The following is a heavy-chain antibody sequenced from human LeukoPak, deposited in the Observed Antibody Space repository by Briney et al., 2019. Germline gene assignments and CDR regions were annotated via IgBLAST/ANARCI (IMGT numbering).Heavy chain of an antibody. CDR3: ARNYGDYWGGVGYFDY. J-gene: IGHJ4*02. CDR1: GYTFTSYG. Sequence: ASVKVSCKASGYTFTSYGISWVRQAPRQGLEWMGWISAYNGDTNYAQKLQGRVTMTTDTSTSTAYMELRSLRSDDTAVYYCARNYGDYWGGVGYFDYWGQGTLVTVSS. V-gene: IGHV1-18*01. CDR2: ISAYNGDT. D-gene: IGHD4-17*01.